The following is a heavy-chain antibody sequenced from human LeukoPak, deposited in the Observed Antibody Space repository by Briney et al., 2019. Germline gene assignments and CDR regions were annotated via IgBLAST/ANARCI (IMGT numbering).Heavy chain of an antibody. CDR1: GGTFSSYA. J-gene: IGHJ3*02. Sequence: SVKVSCKASGGTFSSYAISWVRQAPGQALEWMGGLIPIFCTANYTQKFQGRVTITADESTSTAYMELSSLRSEDTAVYYCARTPPYQLPSDDAFDIWGQGTMVTVSS. V-gene: IGHV1-69*13. D-gene: IGHD2-2*01. CDR2: LIPIFCTA. CDR3: ARTPPYQLPSDDAFDI.